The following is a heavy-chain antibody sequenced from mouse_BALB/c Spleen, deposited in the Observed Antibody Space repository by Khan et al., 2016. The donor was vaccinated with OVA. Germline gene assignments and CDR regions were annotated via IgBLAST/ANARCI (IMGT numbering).Heavy chain of an antibody. CDR3: ATHLYYAMDY. V-gene: IGHV1S56*01. CDR2: IYPGNVNT. CDR1: GYTFTSFY. J-gene: IGHJ4*01. Sequence: QVRLQQSGPELVKPGASVRISCKASGYTFTSFYIHWVKQRPGQGLEWIGWIYPGNVNTKYNEKFKGKATLTADKSSSTAYMQLSSLTSEDSAVNFCATHLYYAMDYWGQGTSVTVSS.